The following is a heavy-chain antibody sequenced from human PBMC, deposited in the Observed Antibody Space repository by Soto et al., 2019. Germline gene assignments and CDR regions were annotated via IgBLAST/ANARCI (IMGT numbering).Heavy chain of an antibody. Sequence: GVSLRLPCAASGFTFSSYAMSWVRPAPGKGLEWVSAISGSGGSTYYADSVKGRFTISRDNSKNTLYLQMNSLRAEDTAVYYCATRPTTVTTGVFRYWGQGTLVTVSS. V-gene: IGHV3-23*01. CDR2: ISGSGGST. CDR3: ATRPTTVTTGVFRY. J-gene: IGHJ4*02. D-gene: IGHD4-4*01. CDR1: GFTFSSYA.